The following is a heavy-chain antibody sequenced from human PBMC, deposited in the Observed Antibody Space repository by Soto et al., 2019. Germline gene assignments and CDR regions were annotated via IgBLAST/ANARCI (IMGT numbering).Heavy chain of an antibody. J-gene: IGHJ6*03. CDR1: GYTFTSYD. CDR2: MNPNSGNT. D-gene: IGHD3-3*01. V-gene: IGHV1-8*01. CDR3: ARRTYYDFWSGYPQYYYYYYYMDV. Sequence: GASVKVSCKASGYTFTSYDINWVRQATGQRLEWMRWMNPNSGNTGYAQKFQGRVTMTRNTSISTAYMELSSLRSEDTAVYYCARRTYYDFWSGYPQYYYYYYYMDVWGKGTTVTVSS.